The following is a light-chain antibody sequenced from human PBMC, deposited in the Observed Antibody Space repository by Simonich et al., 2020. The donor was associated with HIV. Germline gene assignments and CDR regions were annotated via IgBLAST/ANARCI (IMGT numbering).Light chain of an antibody. J-gene: IGLJ3*02. V-gene: IGLV7-43*01. CDR3: LLYYGDSWV. CDR1: TVAVTSGFY. Sequence: QTLLTQDPSLTVSPGGTVTLTCASNTVAVTSGFYPNWFKQKPGQAPRALIYITNNNHPWTPARFSGSLLGGKAALTLSGVQPEDEADYYCLLYYGDSWVFGGGTKLTVL. CDR2: ITN.